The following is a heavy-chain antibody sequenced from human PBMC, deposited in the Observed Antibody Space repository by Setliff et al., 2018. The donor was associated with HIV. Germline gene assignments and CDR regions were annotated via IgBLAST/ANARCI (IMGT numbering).Heavy chain of an antibody. V-gene: IGHV4-38-2*01. Sequence: SETLSLTCSVSGDPITRGSYWGWVRQPPGKGLEWIGYIYKSGSTNYKASLKNRVTISADTSKNQFSLKLRSVTAADTAVYYCGRLSDTAMASFGSWGQGTLVTVSS. CDR2: IYKSGST. CDR3: GRLSDTAMASFGS. CDR1: GDPITRGSY. J-gene: IGHJ4*02. D-gene: IGHD5-18*01.